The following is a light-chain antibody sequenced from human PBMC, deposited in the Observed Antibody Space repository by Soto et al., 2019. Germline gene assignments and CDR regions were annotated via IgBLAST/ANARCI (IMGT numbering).Light chain of an antibody. J-gene: IGKJ1*01. V-gene: IGKV3-20*01. Sequence: ETVLTQSPVTLSLSPGERATLSCRASQSVGSYLAWYQQKPGQAPRLLIFGASTRATGISDRFRGSGSGTDFTLTINRLEPEDFAVYYCQQYGSSPRTFGQGTKVDIK. CDR1: QSVGSY. CDR2: GAS. CDR3: QQYGSSPRT.